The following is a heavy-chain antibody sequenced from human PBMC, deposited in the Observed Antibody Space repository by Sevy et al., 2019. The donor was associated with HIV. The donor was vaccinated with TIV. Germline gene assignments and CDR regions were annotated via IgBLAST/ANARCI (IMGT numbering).Heavy chain of an antibody. Sequence: GGSLRLSCAASGFTFSSYWMHWVRQAPGKGLVWVSRINRDGSRINYADSVKGRFTISRDNAKNTLYLQMNSLRAEDTAVYYCARERVSGTYYFDYWGQGILVTVSS. CDR2: INRDGSRI. CDR3: ARERVSGTYYFDY. D-gene: IGHD1-26*01. J-gene: IGHJ4*02. CDR1: GFTFSSYW. V-gene: IGHV3-74*01.